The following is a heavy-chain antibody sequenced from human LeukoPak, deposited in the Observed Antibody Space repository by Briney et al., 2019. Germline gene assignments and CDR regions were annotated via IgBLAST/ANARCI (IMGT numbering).Heavy chain of an antibody. CDR3: ARGNKEGFDY. Sequence: GGPLRLSCAASGFTFSSYSMNWVRQAPGKGLEWVSSISSSRSYIYYADSVKGRFTISRDNAKNSLYLQMNSLRAEDTAVYYCARGNKEGFDYWGQGTLVTVSS. J-gene: IGHJ4*02. D-gene: IGHD2/OR15-2a*01. V-gene: IGHV3-21*01. CDR1: GFTFSSYS. CDR2: ISSSRSYI.